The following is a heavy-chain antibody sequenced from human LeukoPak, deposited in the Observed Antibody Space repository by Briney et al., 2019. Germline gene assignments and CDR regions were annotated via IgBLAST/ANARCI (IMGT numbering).Heavy chain of an antibody. Sequence: SETLSLTCALYGGSFSGYYWGWIRHPPGKGLEWIGEIYHSGSTNYNPSLKSRVTISVDTSKNQFSLKLSSVTAADTAFYYCASQGHHGKIVGTTLSYFYMDVWGKGTTVTVSS. CDR2: IYHSGST. D-gene: IGHD1-26*01. J-gene: IGHJ6*03. V-gene: IGHV4-34*01. CDR1: GGSFSGYY. CDR3: ASQGHHGKIVGTTLSYFYMDV.